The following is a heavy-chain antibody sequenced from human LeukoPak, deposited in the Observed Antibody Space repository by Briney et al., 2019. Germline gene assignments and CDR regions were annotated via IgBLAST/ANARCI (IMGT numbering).Heavy chain of an antibody. D-gene: IGHD3-3*01. Sequence: PGGSLRLSCAASGFTFSSYGMSWVRQAPGRGLAWVARIDRDGITTDYADSVKGRFTISRHNAKNTVYLQMESLRVEDTAVYYCGTSRWSGFVDSWGPGTRVTVSS. V-gene: IGHV3-74*01. CDR3: GTSRWSGFVDS. J-gene: IGHJ5*01. CDR1: GFTFSSYG. CDR2: IDRDGITT.